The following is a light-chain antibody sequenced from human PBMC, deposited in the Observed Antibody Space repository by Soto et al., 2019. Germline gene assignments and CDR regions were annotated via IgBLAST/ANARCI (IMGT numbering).Light chain of an antibody. CDR3: MQATQSYT. J-gene: IGKJ2*01. V-gene: IGKV2-24*01. Sequence: DIVLTQTRLSSPVTLGQPASISCRSSQSLVHIDGNTYFNWLQQRPGQPPRLLFYKISNRFPGVPDRFSGSGAGTDFTLKISRVEAEDVGVYYCMQATQSYTFGQGTRLEIK. CDR2: KIS. CDR1: QSLVHIDGNTY.